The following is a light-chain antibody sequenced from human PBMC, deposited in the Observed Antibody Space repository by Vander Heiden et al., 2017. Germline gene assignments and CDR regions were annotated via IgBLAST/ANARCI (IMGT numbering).Light chain of an antibody. CDR2: DVS. J-gene: IGLJ1*01. CDR3: TSYTSTSPRI. V-gene: IGLV2-14*03. Sequence: QSALTQPASVYGSPGQSITISCTGTSSDVGGYNYVSWYQQHPGRAPKLVIFDVSSRPSGVSARISGSKSGSTASLTISGLQLEDEADYYCTSYTSTSPRIFGTGTKVSVL. CDR1: SSDVGGYNY.